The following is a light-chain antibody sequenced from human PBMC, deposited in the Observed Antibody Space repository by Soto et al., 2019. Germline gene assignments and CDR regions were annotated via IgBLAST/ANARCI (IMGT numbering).Light chain of an antibody. CDR2: EVN. V-gene: IGLV2-14*01. J-gene: IGLJ1*01. CDR1: SSDIGAYDY. Sequence: QSALTQPASLSGSPGQSITISCTGTSSDIGAYDYVSWFQQHPGKAPKLMISEVNNRPSGVSNRFSGSKSGNTAYLTISGLQAADEADYFCKSYAGSNTYVFGSGTKV. CDR3: KSYAGSNTYV.